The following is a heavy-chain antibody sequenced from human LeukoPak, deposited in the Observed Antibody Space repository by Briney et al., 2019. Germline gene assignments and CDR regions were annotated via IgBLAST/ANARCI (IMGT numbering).Heavy chain of an antibody. CDR2: ISSNGGST. CDR1: GFTFSSYA. D-gene: IGHD3-22*01. CDR3: ARGGQGYYDSSGYFDY. Sequence: GSLRLSCAASGFTFSSYAMHWVRQAPGKGLEYVSAISSNGGSTYYANSVKGRFTISRDNSKNTLYLQMGSLRAEDMAVYYCARGGQGYYDSSGYFDYWGQGTLVTVSS. J-gene: IGHJ4*02. V-gene: IGHV3-64*01.